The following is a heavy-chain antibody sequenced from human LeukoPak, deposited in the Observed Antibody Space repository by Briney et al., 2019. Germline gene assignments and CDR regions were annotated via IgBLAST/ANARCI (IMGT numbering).Heavy chain of an antibody. V-gene: IGHV4-59*02. CDR1: GDSVSSDY. CDR2: VHYSGST. CDR3: ARGRYFADY. D-gene: IGHD3-9*01. Sequence: SETLSLTCSVSGDSVSSDYWTWIRQPPGKGLECIGYVHYSGSTNYNPSLKSRVTISVDTSRNQFSLKLSSVTAADTAVYYCARGRYFADYWGQGTLVTVSS. J-gene: IGHJ4*02.